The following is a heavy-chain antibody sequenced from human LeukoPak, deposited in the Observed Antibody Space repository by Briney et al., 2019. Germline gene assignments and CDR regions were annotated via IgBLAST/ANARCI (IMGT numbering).Heavy chain of an antibody. CDR2: IWYDGSNK. Sequence: PGGSLRLSCAASGFTFSSYGMHWVRQAPGKGLEGVAVIWYDGSNKYYADSVKGRFTISRNNSKNTLYLQMSGPRAEDTALYYCAKGHTDSAWLYVDSWGQGTLVTVSS. CDR3: AKGHTDSAWLYVDS. D-gene: IGHD5-12*01. V-gene: IGHV3-33*06. J-gene: IGHJ4*02. CDR1: GFTFSSYG.